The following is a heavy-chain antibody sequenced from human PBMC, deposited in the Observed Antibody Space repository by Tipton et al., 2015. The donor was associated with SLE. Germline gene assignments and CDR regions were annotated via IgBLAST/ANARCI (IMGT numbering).Heavy chain of an antibody. CDR3: ARGLDYYDSSGYPY. V-gene: IGHV4-34*01. CDR1: GGSFSGYY. CDR2: INHSGST. D-gene: IGHD3-22*01. J-gene: IGHJ4*02. Sequence: TLSLTCAVYGGSFSGYYWSWIRQPPGKGLEWIGEINHSGSTNYNPSLKSRVTISVDTSKNQFSLKLSSVTAADTAVYYCARGLDYYDSSGYPYWGQGTLVTVSS.